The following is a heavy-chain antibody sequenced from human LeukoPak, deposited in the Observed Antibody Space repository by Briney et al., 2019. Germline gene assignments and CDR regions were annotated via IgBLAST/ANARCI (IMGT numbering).Heavy chain of an antibody. Sequence: PSETLSLTCTVSGGSISSYYWSWIRQPPGKGLEWIGYIYYSGSTNYNPSPKSRVTTSLDTSKNQFSLKLNSVPAADPAVYYCARGSGGGSGNNSKDHYSGMDVWGQGTTVTVSS. CDR3: ARGSGGGSGNNSKDHYSGMDV. CDR1: GGSISSYY. J-gene: IGHJ6*02. D-gene: IGHD3-10*01. CDR2: IYYSGST. V-gene: IGHV4-59*12.